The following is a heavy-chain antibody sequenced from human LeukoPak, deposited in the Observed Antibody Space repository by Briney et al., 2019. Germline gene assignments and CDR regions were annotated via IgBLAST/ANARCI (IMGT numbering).Heavy chain of an antibody. D-gene: IGHD3-10*01. V-gene: IGHV1-69*05. CDR2: IIPIFGTA. CDR3: ASNYYGSGSLHY. J-gene: IGHJ4*02. CDR1: AGTFSSYA. Sequence: SVKVSRKASAGTFSSYAISWVRQAPGQGLEWMGGIIPIFGTANYAQKFQGRVAITTAESLSTAYTELCSLRSEDTAVYYCASNYYGSGSLHYWGQGTLVTVSS.